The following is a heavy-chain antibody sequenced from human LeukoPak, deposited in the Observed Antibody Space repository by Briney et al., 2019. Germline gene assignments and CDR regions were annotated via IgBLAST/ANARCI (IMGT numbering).Heavy chain of an antibody. Sequence: SSVKVSFKSSGGTFSSYAISWVRQPPGQGLEWMGGIIPIFGTANYAQKFQGRVTITTDESTSTAYMELSRLRSEDTAVYYCARVGSFVFGYSYGSSAFDIWGQGTMVTVSS. CDR1: GGTFSSYA. D-gene: IGHD5-18*01. CDR3: ARVGSFVFGYSYGSSAFDI. CDR2: IIPIFGTA. J-gene: IGHJ3*02. V-gene: IGHV1-69*05.